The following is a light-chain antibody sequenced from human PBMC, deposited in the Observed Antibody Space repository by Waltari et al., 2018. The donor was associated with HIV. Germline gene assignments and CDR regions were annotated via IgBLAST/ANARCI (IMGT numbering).Light chain of an antibody. CDR3: QSFDNSLSGLV. Sequence: QSVLTQPPSVSGAPGQRVSISCTGSSSNIGAGYDVHWYHQLPGTAPRLLIYLHTNRPSGSPNRFSDSNAGTSASLAITGLQAEDEADCYCQSFDNSLSGLVFGGGTKLTVL. V-gene: IGLV1-40*01. CDR2: LHT. CDR1: SSNIGAGYD. J-gene: IGLJ2*01.